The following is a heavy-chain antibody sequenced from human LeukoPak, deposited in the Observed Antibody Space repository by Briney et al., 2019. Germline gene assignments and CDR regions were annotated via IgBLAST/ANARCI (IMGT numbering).Heavy chain of an antibody. Sequence: GASVKVSCKASGGTFSSYAISWVRQAPGQGLEWMGGIIPIFGTANYAQKFQGRVTITADKSTSTAYMELSSLRSEDTAVYYCAREDYDSSVEGAFDIWGQGTMVTVSS. CDR2: IIPIFGTA. J-gene: IGHJ3*02. CDR3: AREDYDSSVEGAFDI. V-gene: IGHV1-69*06. D-gene: IGHD3-22*01. CDR1: GGTFSSYA.